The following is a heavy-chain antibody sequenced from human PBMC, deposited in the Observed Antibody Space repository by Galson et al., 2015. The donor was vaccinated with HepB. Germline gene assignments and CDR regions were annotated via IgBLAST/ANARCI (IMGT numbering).Heavy chain of an antibody. CDR2: IKQHGNKE. Sequence: SLRLSCAASGFTFSAYWMNWVRQAPGEGLEWVANIKQHGNKEYYVDSVKGRFTISRDNVKNSLYLHMNSLRTEDTAVYYCARVTPIDEYGDYEGAFDVWGQGTMVTVSS. J-gene: IGHJ3*01. CDR1: GFTFSAYW. CDR3: ARVTPIDEYGDYEGAFDV. V-gene: IGHV3-7*03. D-gene: IGHD4-17*01.